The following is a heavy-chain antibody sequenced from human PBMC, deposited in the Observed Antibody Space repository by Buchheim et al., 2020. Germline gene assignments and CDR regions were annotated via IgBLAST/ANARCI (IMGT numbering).Heavy chain of an antibody. V-gene: IGHV3-23*01. CDR3: AKGGWEQPQWMDY. D-gene: IGHD1-26*01. CDR1: GFPFNNYA. Sequence: EVQLLESGGGLVQPGGSLRLSCEASGFPFNNYAMTWVRQAPGKGLEWVSGIIASGGGTYYADSVKGRFTISRDNSKNTVWLQMSSLRAEDTAVYYCAKGGWEQPQWMDYWGQGTL. CDR2: IIASGGGT. J-gene: IGHJ4*02.